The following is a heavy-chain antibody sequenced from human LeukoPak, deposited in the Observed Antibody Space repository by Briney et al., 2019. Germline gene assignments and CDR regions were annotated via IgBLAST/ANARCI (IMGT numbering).Heavy chain of an antibody. Sequence: SVKVSCKASGGTFSSFGLSWVRQAPGQGLEWMGGIIPIFGTANYAQNFQGRVTITADASTSTAYMELSGLRSEDTAVYYCARALYSSSWYHGYFDYWGQGTLVTVSS. D-gene: IGHD6-13*01. CDR3: ARALYSSSWYHGYFDY. CDR1: GGTFSSFG. V-gene: IGHV1-69*13. J-gene: IGHJ4*02. CDR2: IIPIFGTA.